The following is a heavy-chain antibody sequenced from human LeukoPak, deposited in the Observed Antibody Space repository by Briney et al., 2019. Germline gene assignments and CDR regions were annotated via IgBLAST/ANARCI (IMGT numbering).Heavy chain of an antibody. CDR2: INAGNGNT. Sequence: ASVKVSFKASGYTFTSYAMHWVRQAPGQRLEWMGWINAGNGNTKYSQKFQGRVTMTRDTSISTAFMELTSLRSEDTAVYYCARGPPNWGFDFWGQGALVTVSS. J-gene: IGHJ4*02. V-gene: IGHV1-3*01. CDR1: GYTFTSYA. D-gene: IGHD7-27*01. CDR3: ARGPPNWGFDF.